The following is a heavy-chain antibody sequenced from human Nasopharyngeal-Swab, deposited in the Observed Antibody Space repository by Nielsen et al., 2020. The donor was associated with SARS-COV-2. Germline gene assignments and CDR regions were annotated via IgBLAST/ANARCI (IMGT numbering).Heavy chain of an antibody. Sequence: GESLKISCAASGFTFSDYDMHWVRQAPGKGLEHVSGISRDGRSIFFADSVRDRFTISRDNSKNTLYPQMGGLRAEDMAVYYCARAPYSGSYYGFDYWGQGTLVTVSS. D-gene: IGHD1-26*01. CDR3: ARAPYSGSYYGFDY. CDR1: GFTFSDYD. CDR2: ISRDGRSI. J-gene: IGHJ4*02. V-gene: IGHV3-64*02.